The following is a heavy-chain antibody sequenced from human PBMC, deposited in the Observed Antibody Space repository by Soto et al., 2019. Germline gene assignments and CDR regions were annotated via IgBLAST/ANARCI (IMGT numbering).Heavy chain of an antibody. CDR3: AREDSYGDYYYYGMDV. J-gene: IGHJ6*02. CDR2: ISGSGGTT. D-gene: IGHD5-18*01. CDR1: GFTFSDYG. V-gene: IGHV3-23*01. Sequence: PGGSLRLSCEASGFTFSDYGMTWVRQAPGKGLEWVSTISGSGGTTFYADSVKGRFTISRDNSKNTLYLQMNSLRAEDTAVYYCAREDSYGDYYYYGMDVWGQGTTVTVSS.